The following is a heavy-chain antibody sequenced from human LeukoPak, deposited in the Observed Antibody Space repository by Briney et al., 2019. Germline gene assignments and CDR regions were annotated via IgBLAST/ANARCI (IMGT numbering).Heavy chain of an antibody. D-gene: IGHD2-2*01. Sequence: PGGSLRLSCAASGFTFSSYNMNWVRQAPGKGLEWVSSISSGNTYIYYADSVKGRFTISRDNAKNSLYLQMNSLRAEDTAVYYCAPDSSTDWFDPWGQGTLVTVSS. CDR3: APDSSTDWFDP. J-gene: IGHJ5*02. CDR2: ISSGNTYI. V-gene: IGHV3-21*01. CDR1: GFTFSSYN.